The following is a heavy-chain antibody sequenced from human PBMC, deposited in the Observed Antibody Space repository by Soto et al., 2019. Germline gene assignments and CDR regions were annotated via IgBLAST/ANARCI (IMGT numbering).Heavy chain of an antibody. J-gene: IGHJ4*02. V-gene: IGHV3-23*01. D-gene: IGHD1-1*01. CDR2: ISDSSYST. CDR1: GFTFSSYA. Sequence: PGGSLRLSCAASGFTFSSYAMSWVRQAPGKGLEWVSAISDSSYSTSCADSVKGRFTVSRDNSKNTLFLQMNSLRAEDTAVYYCARIEGNDGYWGQGTLVTVSS. CDR3: ARIEGNDGY.